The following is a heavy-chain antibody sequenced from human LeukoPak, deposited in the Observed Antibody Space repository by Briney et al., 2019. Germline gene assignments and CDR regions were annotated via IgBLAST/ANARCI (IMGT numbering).Heavy chain of an antibody. CDR3: ASANVLRFLEWWLDVAYYYMDV. V-gene: IGHV3-30*03. D-gene: IGHD3-3*01. CDR1: GFTFSSYG. CDR2: ISYDGSNK. J-gene: IGHJ6*03. Sequence: GGSLRLSCAASGFTFSSYGMHWVRQAPGKGLEWVAVISYDGSNKYYADSVKGRFTISRDNSKNTLYLQMNSLRAEDTAVYYCASANVLRFLEWWLDVAYYYMDVWGKGTTVTVSS.